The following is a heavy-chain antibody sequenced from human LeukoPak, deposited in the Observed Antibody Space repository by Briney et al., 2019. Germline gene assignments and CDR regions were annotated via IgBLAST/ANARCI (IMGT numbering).Heavy chain of an antibody. CDR2: IIPIFGTA. J-gene: IGHJ4*02. V-gene: IGHV1-69*13. D-gene: IGHD5-12*01. CDR3: ARDGRLRGVDY. CDR1: GYTFTSYG. Sequence: SVKVSCKASGYTFTSYGISWVRQAPGQGLEWMGGIIPIFGTANYAQKFQGRVTITADESTSTAYMELSSLRSEDTAVYYCARDGRLRGVDYWGQGTLVTVSS.